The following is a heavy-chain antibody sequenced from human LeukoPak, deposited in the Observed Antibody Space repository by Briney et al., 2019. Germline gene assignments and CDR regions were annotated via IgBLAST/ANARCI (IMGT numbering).Heavy chain of an antibody. D-gene: IGHD1-26*01. Sequence: SVKVSCKTSGGTFSSYAISWVRQAPGQGLEWMGGIIPIFGTANYAQKFQGRVTITADESTSTAYMELSSLRSEDTAVYYCASSKSGSYLNYFDYWGQGTLVTVSS. CDR1: GGTFSSYA. CDR2: IIPIFGTA. CDR3: ASSKSGSYLNYFDY. J-gene: IGHJ4*02. V-gene: IGHV1-69*13.